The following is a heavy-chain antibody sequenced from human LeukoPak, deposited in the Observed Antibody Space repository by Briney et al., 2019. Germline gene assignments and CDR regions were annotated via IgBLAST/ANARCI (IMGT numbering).Heavy chain of an antibody. CDR1: GFTFSSHP. V-gene: IGHV3-23*01. CDR3: ARDDYPDY. J-gene: IGHJ4*02. Sequence: PGGSLRLSCAASGFTFSSHPMNWVRQAPGKGLEWVSGISGSTGITYYADSAKSRFTISRDNSKNTVYLQMNNLRVEDTDVYFCARDDYPDYWGQGTLVTVSS. D-gene: IGHD3-16*01. CDR2: ISGSTGIT.